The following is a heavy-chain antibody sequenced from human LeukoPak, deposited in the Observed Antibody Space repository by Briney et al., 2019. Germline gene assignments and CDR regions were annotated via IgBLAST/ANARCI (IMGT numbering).Heavy chain of an antibody. Sequence: SETLSLTCTVSGGSIRSFYWSWIRQPPGKGLEWVAYIYYSGDTNYNPSLKSRVTISVDTSKNQFSLKLSSVTAADTAVYYCARTRDSGSADYWGQGALVTVSS. CDR3: ARTRDSGSADY. CDR1: GGSIRSFY. D-gene: IGHD3-10*01. V-gene: IGHV4-59*01. CDR2: IYYSGDT. J-gene: IGHJ4*02.